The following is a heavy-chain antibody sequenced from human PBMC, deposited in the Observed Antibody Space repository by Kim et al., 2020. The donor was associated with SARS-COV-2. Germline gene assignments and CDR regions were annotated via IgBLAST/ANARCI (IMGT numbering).Heavy chain of an antibody. V-gene: IGHV1-18*01. D-gene: IGHD3-16*01. J-gene: IGHJ4*02. CDR2: T. Sequence: TNYAQRSQGRVTMTTDTSTSTAYMELTSLRSDDTAVYYCARRTDYGDYWGQGTLVTVSS. CDR3: ARRTDYGDY.